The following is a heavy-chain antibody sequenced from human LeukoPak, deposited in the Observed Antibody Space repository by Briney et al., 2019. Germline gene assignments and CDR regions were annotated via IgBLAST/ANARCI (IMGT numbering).Heavy chain of an antibody. Sequence: GGSLRLSCAASGFTFSSYAMSWVRLAPGKGLEWVSAISGSGGSTYYADSVKGRFTISRDNSKNTLYLQMNSLRAEDTAVYYCAKDREWELLSIFDYWGQGTLVNVSS. CDR1: GFTFSSYA. V-gene: IGHV3-23*01. CDR3: AKDREWELLSIFDY. D-gene: IGHD1-26*01. CDR2: ISGSGGST. J-gene: IGHJ4*02.